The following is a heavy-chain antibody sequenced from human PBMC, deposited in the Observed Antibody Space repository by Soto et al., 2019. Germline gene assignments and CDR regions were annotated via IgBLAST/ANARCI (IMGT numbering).Heavy chain of an antibody. CDR1: GFTFSSYA. CDR2: ISYDGSNK. D-gene: IGHD3-22*01. V-gene: IGHV3-30-3*01. J-gene: IGHJ4*02. CDR3: AREVHYYDSSGHFDY. Sequence: GGSLRLSCAASGFTFSSYAMHWVRQAPGKGLGWVAVISYDGSNKYYADSVKGRFTISRDNSKNTLYLQMNSLRAEDTAVYYCAREVHYYDSSGHFDYWGQGTLVTVSS.